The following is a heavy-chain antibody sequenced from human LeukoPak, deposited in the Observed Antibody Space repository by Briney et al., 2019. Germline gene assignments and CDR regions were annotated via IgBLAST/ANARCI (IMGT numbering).Heavy chain of an antibody. CDR1: GGSFSGYY. D-gene: IGHD1-7*01. V-gene: IGHV4-59*01. Sequence: SETLSLTCAVYGGSFSGYYWSWIRQPPGKGLEWIGYIYYSGSTNYNPSLKSRVTISVDTSKNQFSLKLSSVTAADTAVYYCATELRNAFDIWGQGTMVTVSS. CDR2: IYYSGST. CDR3: ATELRNAFDI. J-gene: IGHJ3*02.